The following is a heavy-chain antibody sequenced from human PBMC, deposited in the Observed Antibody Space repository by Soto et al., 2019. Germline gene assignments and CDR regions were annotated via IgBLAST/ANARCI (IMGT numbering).Heavy chain of an antibody. CDR2: IYTADST. V-gene: IGHV3-66*01. J-gene: IGHJ6*03. D-gene: IGHD4-17*01. Sequence: EVEVVESGGGLVQPGGSLRLSCAASGFTVSSNFMSWVRQAPGRGLEWVSVIYTADSTYYADSVKGRFTISRDNSKNTLYLKMNSRRAEDTAVYHCARSEGVYGHLYDFYYRDVW. CDR1: GFTVSSNF. CDR3: ARSEGVYGHLYDFYYRDV.